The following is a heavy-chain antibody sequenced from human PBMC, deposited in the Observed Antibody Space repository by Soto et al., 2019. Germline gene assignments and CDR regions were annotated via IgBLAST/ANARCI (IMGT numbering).Heavy chain of an antibody. D-gene: IGHD2-21*02. Sequence: QVQLVQSGAEVKKPGASVKVSCKASGYTFTSYGISWVRQAPGQGREWMGWISAYNGNTNYAQKLQGRVTMTTDTATSTAYMELRSLRSDDTAVYYCATGAYCGGDCYSYWYFDLWGRGTLVTVSS. J-gene: IGHJ2*01. CDR3: ATGAYCGGDCYSYWYFDL. CDR1: GYTFTSYG. CDR2: ISAYNGNT. V-gene: IGHV1-18*01.